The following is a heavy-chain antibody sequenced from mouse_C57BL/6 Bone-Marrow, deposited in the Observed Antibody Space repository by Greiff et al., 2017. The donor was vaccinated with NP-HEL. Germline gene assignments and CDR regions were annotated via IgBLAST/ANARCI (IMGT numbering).Heavy chain of an antibody. D-gene: IGHD1-1*01. CDR2: IWSGGST. CDR3: ARGLRSPYAMDY. J-gene: IGHJ4*01. V-gene: IGHV2-2*01. Sequence: QVQLQQSGPGLVQPSQSLSITCTVSGFSLTSYGVHWVRQSPGKGLEWLGVIWSGGSTDYNAAFISRLSISKDNSKSQVFFKMNSLQADDTAIYYCARGLRSPYAMDYWGQGTSVTVSS. CDR1: GFSLTSYG.